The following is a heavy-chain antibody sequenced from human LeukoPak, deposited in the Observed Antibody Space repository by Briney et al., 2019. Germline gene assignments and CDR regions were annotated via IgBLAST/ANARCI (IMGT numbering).Heavy chain of an antibody. J-gene: IGHJ4*02. CDR3: ASAKGRGYYFDY. CDR2: ISSGSSHV. D-gene: IGHD3-10*01. V-gene: IGHV3-11*06. CDR1: GFTFSDYY. Sequence: GGSLRLSCAASGFTFSDYYMSWVRQAPGKGLEWVSYISSGSSHVYYADSGKGRFTISRDNAKNSLYLQMNSLRAEDTAVYYCASAKGRGYYFDYWGQGTLVTVSS.